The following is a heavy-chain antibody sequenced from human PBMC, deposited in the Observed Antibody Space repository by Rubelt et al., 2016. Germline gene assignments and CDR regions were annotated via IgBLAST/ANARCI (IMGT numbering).Heavy chain of an antibody. D-gene: IGHD2-2*01. CDR3: ARVPSFTSRGDS. V-gene: IGHV1-3*01. J-gene: IGHJ4*02. Sequence: QKFKGRVTITSDTSASTAYMELSSLRSEDTAVYYCARVPSFTSRGDSWGQGTLVTVSS.